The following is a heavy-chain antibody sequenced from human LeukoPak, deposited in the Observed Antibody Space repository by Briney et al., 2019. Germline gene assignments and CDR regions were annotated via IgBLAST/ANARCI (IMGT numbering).Heavy chain of an antibody. CDR2: IYSGGST. J-gene: IGHJ4*02. CDR1: GFTVSSNY. V-gene: IGHV3-53*01. D-gene: IGHD4/OR15-4a*01. Sequence: PGGSLRLSCAASGFTVSSNYMSWVRQAPGKGLEWVSVIYSGGSTAYADSVKGRFTISRDNSKNTLYLQLNSLRAEDTAVFYCAGDPGGAKFDYWGQGTLVTVSS. CDR3: AGDPGGAKFDY.